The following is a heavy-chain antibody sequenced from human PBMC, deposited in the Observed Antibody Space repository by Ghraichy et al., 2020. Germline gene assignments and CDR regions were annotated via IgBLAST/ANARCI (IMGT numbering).Heavy chain of an antibody. CDR2: TYYRSKWYN. Sequence: SQTLSLTCAISGDSVSSNSAAWNWIRQSPSRGLEWLGRTYYRSKWYNDYAVSVKSRITINPDTSKNQFSLQLNSVTPEDTAVYYCARGTPYSSGWYYYFDYWGQGTLVTVSS. CDR1: GDSVSSNSAA. D-gene: IGHD6-19*01. J-gene: IGHJ4*02. CDR3: ARGTPYSSGWYYYFDY. V-gene: IGHV6-1*01.